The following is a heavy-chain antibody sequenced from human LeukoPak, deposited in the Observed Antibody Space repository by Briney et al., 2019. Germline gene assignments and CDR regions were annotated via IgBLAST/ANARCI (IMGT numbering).Heavy chain of an antibody. CDR2: IIPIFGTA. CDR1: GGTFSSYA. V-gene: IGHV1-69*13. D-gene: IGHD3-22*01. Sequence: SVTVSCKASGGTFSSYAISWVRQAPGQGLEWMGGIIPIFGTANYAQKFQGRVTITADESTSTAYMELSSLRPEDTAVYYCATTYYYDSSGSHLNWFDPWGQGTLVTVSS. J-gene: IGHJ5*02. CDR3: ATTYYYDSSGSHLNWFDP.